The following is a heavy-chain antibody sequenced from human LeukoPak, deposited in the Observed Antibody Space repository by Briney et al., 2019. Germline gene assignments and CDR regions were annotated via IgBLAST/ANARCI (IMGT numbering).Heavy chain of an antibody. CDR1: GGSISSYY. Sequence: PSETLSLTCTVSGGSISSYYWSWIRQPAGKGLEWIGRIYTIGSTNYNPSLKSRVTMSVDTSKNQFSLKLSSVTAADTAVYYCAWGRGYYYDSSGYPPDYWGQGTLVTVSS. J-gene: IGHJ4*02. CDR3: AWGRGYYYDSSGYPPDY. CDR2: IYTIGST. V-gene: IGHV4-4*07. D-gene: IGHD3-22*01.